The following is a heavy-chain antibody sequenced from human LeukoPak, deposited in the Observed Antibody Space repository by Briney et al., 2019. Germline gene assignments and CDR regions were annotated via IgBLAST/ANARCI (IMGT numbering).Heavy chain of an antibody. CDR1: GGSISSHY. CDR2: IYYSGST. Sequence: PSETLSLTCTVSGGSISSHYWSWIRQPPGKGLEWIGYIYYSGSTNYNPSLKSRVTISVDTSKNQFSLKLSSVTAADTAVYYCARMASSNNWFDPWGQGTLVTVSS. V-gene: IGHV4-59*11. D-gene: IGHD5-24*01. J-gene: IGHJ5*02. CDR3: ARMASSNNWFDP.